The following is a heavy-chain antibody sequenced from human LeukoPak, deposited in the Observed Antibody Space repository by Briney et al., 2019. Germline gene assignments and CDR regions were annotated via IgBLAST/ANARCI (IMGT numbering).Heavy chain of an antibody. CDR1: GGSISSYY. D-gene: IGHD4-17*01. V-gene: IGHV4-38-2*02. CDR2: IYHSGST. CDR3: ARVSYGDYSTYYYYMDV. Sequence: SETLSLTCTVSGGSISSYYWSWIRQPPGKGLEWIGSIYHSGSTYYNPSLKSRVTISVDTSKNQFSLKLSSVTAADTAVYYCARVSYGDYSTYYYYMDVWGKGTTVTVSS. J-gene: IGHJ6*03.